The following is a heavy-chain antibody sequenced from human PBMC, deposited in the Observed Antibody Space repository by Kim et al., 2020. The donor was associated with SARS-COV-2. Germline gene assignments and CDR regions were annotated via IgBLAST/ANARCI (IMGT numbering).Heavy chain of an antibody. CDR2: LYTGGSS. CDR1: GFSVSVTY. J-gene: IGHJ6*03. V-gene: IGHV3-53*01. D-gene: IGHD2-15*01. Sequence: GGSLRLSCAASGFSVSVTYMSWVRQAPGRGLEWVSVLYTGGSSYYADSVKGRFIIFREDSENTSHLRMNSLIAEDTAAYFCASGVAENRDYYYMDVWGKG. CDR3: ASGVAENRDYYYMDV.